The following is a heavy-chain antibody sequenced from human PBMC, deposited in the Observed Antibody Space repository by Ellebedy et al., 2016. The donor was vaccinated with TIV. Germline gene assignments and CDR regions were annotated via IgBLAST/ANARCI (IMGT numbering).Heavy chain of an antibody. CDR3: ARTFYYDSSGYPLFDY. Sequence: SETLSLTCTVSSGSISNYYWSWIRQPPGKGLEWIGYIYHSGSTNYKPSLKSRVTISVDTSKNQFSLKLNSVTAADTAVYYCARTFYYDSSGYPLFDYWGQGTLVTVSS. CDR2: IYHSGST. CDR1: SGSISNYY. J-gene: IGHJ4*02. D-gene: IGHD3-22*01. V-gene: IGHV4-59*08.